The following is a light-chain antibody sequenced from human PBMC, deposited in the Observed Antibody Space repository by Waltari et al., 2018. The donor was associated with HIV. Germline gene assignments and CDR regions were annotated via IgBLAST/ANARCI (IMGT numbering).Light chain of an antibody. CDR3: QSYDSSLSEGV. J-gene: IGLJ3*02. Sequence: QSVLTQPPSVSGAPGQRVTISCTGSSSNLGAGYDVPWYQQHPGAAPKLLIFANTNRPSGVPDRFSGSKSGTSASLAITGVQAEDEAVYYCQSYDSSLSEGVFGGGTKLAVL. V-gene: IGLV1-40*01. CDR1: SSNLGAGYD. CDR2: ANT.